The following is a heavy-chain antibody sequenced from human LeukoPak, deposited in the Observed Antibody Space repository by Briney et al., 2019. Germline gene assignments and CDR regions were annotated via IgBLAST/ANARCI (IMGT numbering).Heavy chain of an antibody. CDR3: ARAITGSRNAMDV. J-gene: IGHJ6*02. D-gene: IGHD1-20*01. V-gene: IGHV3-74*01. Sequence: GGSLRLSCAAFGFTFSSDWMHWVRQDPGKGLVWVSRINSDGTTTNYADSVKGRFTSSRDKAKNALYLQMNSLRAEDTSLYYCARAITGSRNAMDVWGQGTTVTVSS. CDR2: INSDGTTT. CDR1: GFTFSSDW.